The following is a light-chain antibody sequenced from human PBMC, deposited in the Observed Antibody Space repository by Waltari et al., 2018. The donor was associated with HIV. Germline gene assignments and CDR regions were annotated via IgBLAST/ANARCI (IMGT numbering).Light chain of an antibody. CDR1: SSNIGSNT. CDR3: AAWDDSLNGHWV. CDR2: SNN. J-gene: IGLJ3*02. Sequence: QSVLTQPPSASGTPGQRVTISCSGSSSNIGSNTVNWYQQLPGTAPKLLIYSNNQRPSGVPDRFLGSKSGTSASLAISGLQSEDEADYYCAAWDDSLNGHWVFGGGTKLTVL. V-gene: IGLV1-44*01.